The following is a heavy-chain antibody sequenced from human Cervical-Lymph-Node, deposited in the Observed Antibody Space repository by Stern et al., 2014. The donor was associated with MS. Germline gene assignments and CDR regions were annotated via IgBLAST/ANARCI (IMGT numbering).Heavy chain of an antibody. CDR1: GGSISSSGYY. Sequence: QVHLVESGPGLVKPSQTLSLTCTVSGGSISSSGYYWSWIRQPADKGLEWIGRIHDSGSTYYNPSLKSRVTISTDTAKNQLSLKLPSVTAADTAVYYCATTRWDLFTWNWFDPWGQGTLVTVSS. CDR3: ATTRWDLFTWNWFDP. V-gene: IGHV4-61*02. CDR2: IHDSGST. J-gene: IGHJ5*02. D-gene: IGHD1-26*01.